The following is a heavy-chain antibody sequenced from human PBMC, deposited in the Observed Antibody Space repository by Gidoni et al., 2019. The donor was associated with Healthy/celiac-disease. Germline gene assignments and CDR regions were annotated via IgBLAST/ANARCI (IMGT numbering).Heavy chain of an antibody. CDR2: IYYSGST. V-gene: IGHV4-59*08. CDR3: ATARVSFGGVIAHFDY. D-gene: IGHD3-16*02. J-gene: IGHJ4*02. Sequence: QVQLQESGPGLVKPSETLSLTCTVSGGSISSYYWSWIRQPPGKGLEWIGYIYYSGSTNYNPSLKSRVTISVDTSKNQFSLKLSSVTAADTAVYYCATARVSFGGVIAHFDYWGQGTLVTVSS. CDR1: GGSISSYY.